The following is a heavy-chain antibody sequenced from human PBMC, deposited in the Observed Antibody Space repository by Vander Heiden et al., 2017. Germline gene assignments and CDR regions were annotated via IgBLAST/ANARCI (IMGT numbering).Heavy chain of an antibody. V-gene: IGHV5-51*01. CDR2: IYPGDSET. J-gene: IGHJ4*01. D-gene: IGHD1-1*01. CDR3: ARWKGPPFDY. CDR1: GYSFTTYW. Sequence: EVQLVQSGAEVKQPGESLKISCKGSGYSFTTYWIGWVRQMPGKGLEWMGIIYPGDSETRDSPSFQGRVTISADKSISTAYLKWRSLKASDTAMYYCARWKGPPFDYWGHGTLVTVSS.